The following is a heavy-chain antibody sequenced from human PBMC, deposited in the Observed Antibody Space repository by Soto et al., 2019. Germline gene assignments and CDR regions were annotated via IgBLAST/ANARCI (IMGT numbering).Heavy chain of an antibody. CDR1: GGTFSRYT. Sequence: GASVKVSCKASGGTFSRYTISWVRQAPGQGLEWMGGITPIFGTANYAQKFQGRVTITADESTSTAYMELSRLRSEDTAVYYCARGWGYDSDTYYHAYWGQGTLVTAS. CDR2: ITPIFGTA. D-gene: IGHD3-22*01. CDR3: ARGWGYDSDTYYHAY. J-gene: IGHJ4*02. V-gene: IGHV1-69*13.